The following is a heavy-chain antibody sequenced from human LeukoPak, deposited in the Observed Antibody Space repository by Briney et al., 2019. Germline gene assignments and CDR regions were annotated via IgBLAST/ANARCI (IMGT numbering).Heavy chain of an antibody. CDR1: GFTFDVYG. D-gene: IGHD2-21*01. J-gene: IGHJ3*02. CDR3: ARVSRAVFPGDAFDI. CDR2: INWNGGST. V-gene: IGHV3-20*04. Sequence: GGCLRLSCAASGFTFDVYGMSWVRQAPGKGLGWASGINWNGGSTGYADSVKGRFTISRDKAKISLYLQMNSLRAEDTALYYCARVSRAVFPGDAFDIWGQGTMVTVSS.